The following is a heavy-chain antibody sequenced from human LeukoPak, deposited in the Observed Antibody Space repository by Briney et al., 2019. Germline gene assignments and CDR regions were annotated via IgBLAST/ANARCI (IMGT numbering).Heavy chain of an antibody. V-gene: IGHV4-59*08. Sequence: SETLSLTCTVSGGSISSYYWSWIRQPPGKGREWIGYMDDSGSTNYNPSLTSRVTISEDTSKNQLSLKLGSVTAADTAVYYCARHSSSSGGAFQYWGQGTPVTVSS. J-gene: IGHJ4*02. CDR2: MDDSGST. D-gene: IGHD6-13*01. CDR1: GGSISSYY. CDR3: ARHSSSSGGAFQY.